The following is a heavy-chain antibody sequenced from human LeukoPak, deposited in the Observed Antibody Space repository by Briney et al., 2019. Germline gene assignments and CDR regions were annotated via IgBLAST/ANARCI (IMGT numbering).Heavy chain of an antibody. V-gene: IGHV1-46*01. Sequence: GASVKVSCKASGYTFTSYYMHWVRQAPGQGLEWRGIINPSGGSTSYAQKFQGRVTMTRDMSTSTVYMELSSLRSEDTAVYYCARDLSGSGRGDAFDIWGQGTMVTVSS. CDR2: INPSGGST. J-gene: IGHJ3*02. CDR1: GYTFTSYY. CDR3: ARDLSGSGRGDAFDI. D-gene: IGHD3-10*01.